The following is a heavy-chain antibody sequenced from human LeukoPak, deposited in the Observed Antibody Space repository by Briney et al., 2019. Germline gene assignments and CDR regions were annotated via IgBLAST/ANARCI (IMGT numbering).Heavy chain of an antibody. CDR3: ARVRGGGLFDP. D-gene: IGHD3-16*01. V-gene: IGHV4-38-2*02. CDR2: IYHSGST. Sequence: SGTLSLTCTVSGYSISSGYYWGWIRQPPGKGLEWIGSIYHSGSTYYNPSLKSRVTIPVDTSKNQFSLKLSSVTAADTAVYYCARVRGGGLFDPWGQGTLVTVSS. J-gene: IGHJ5*02. CDR1: GYSISSGYY.